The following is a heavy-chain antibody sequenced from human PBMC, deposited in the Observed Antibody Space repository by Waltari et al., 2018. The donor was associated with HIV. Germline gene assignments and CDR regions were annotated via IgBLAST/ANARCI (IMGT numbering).Heavy chain of an antibody. V-gene: IGHV4-34*01. CDR1: GGSFRGYY. CDR2: INHSGST. Sequence: QVQLQQWGAGLLKPSETLSLTCAVYGGSFRGYYWSWIRQPPGKGLEWIGEINHSGSTNYNPSLKSRVTISVDTSKNQFSLKLSSVTAADTAVYYCARAGAVAGHGAFDIWGQGTMVTVSS. J-gene: IGHJ3*02. D-gene: IGHD6-19*01. CDR3: ARAGAVAGHGAFDI.